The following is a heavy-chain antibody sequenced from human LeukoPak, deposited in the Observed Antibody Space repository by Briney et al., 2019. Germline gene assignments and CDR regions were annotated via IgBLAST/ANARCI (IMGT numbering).Heavy chain of an antibody. J-gene: IGHJ5*02. CDR1: GGSFSGYY. D-gene: IGHD2-2*01. Sequence: SETLSLTCAVYGGSFSGYYWSWIRQPPGKGLEWIGEINHSGSTYYNPSLKSRVTISVDTSKNQFSLKLSSVTAADTAVYYCARGACSSTSCFGGWFDPWGQGTLVTVSS. V-gene: IGHV4-34*01. CDR3: ARGACSSTSCFGGWFDP. CDR2: INHSGST.